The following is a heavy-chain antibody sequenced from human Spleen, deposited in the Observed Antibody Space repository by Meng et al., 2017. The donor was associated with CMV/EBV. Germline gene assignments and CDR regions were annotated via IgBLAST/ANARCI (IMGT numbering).Heavy chain of an antibody. Sequence: SCSGYYWSWIRQPPGQGLEWIGEINHSGSTNYNPSLKSRVTISVDTSKNQFSLKLSSVTAADTAVYYCARNTEDIVVVPAAMGFDYWGQGTLVTVSS. V-gene: IGHV4-34*01. D-gene: IGHD2-2*01. J-gene: IGHJ4*02. CDR2: INHSGST. CDR3: ARNTEDIVVVPAAMGFDY. CDR1: SCSGYY.